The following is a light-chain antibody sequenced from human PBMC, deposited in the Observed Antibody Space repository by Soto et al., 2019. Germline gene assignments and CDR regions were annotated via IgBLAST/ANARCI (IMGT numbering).Light chain of an antibody. CDR2: MAS. CDR3: QQYKTYPFI. J-gene: IGKJ3*01. V-gene: IGKV1-5*03. CDR1: QSISSS. Sequence: GDRVTITCRASQSISSSLAWYQQKPGRAPQLLMYMASTLESGVPSRFGGSGSGTEFTLTISSLQPDDFATYYCQQYKTYPFIFGPGTKVDIK.